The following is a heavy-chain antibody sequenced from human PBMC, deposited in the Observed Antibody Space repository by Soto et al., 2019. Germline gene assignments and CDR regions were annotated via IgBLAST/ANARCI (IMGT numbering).Heavy chain of an antibody. J-gene: IGHJ5*02. CDR1: GGSISSDY. CDR3: ARPLFGRGNWFDP. Sequence: PSETLFLTCTVSGGSISSDYWSWIRQPPGKGLEWIGYIYYSGSTNYNPSLKSRVTISVDTSKNQFSLKLSSVTAADTAVYYCARPLFGRGNWFDPWGQGTLVTVSS. V-gene: IGHV4-59*01. CDR2: IYYSGST. D-gene: IGHD3-10*01.